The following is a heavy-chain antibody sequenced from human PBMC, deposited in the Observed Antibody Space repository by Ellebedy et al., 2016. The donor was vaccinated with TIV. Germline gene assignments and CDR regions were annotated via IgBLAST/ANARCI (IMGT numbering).Heavy chain of an antibody. CDR1: GFTFSGYS. Sequence: GESLKISCAASGFTFSGYSMNWVRQSPGKGLEWVSYISSSISTIYYADSVKGRFTISRDDAKNSVFLQMNSLRAEDTAVYYCARGKGRYYFDHWGQGTLVTVSS. CDR2: ISSSISTI. J-gene: IGHJ4*02. V-gene: IGHV3-48*04. CDR3: ARGKGRYYFDH. D-gene: IGHD1-14*01.